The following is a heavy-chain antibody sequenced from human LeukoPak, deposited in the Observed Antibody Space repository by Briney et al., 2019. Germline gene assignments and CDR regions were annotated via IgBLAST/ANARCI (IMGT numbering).Heavy chain of an antibody. J-gene: IGHJ3*02. D-gene: IGHD4-23*01. CDR1: GFTFDDYG. V-gene: IGHV3-20*04. Sequence: GGSLRLSCAASGFTFDDYGMSWVRQAPGKGLVWVSGINWNGGSTGYADSVKGRFTISRDNAKNSLYLQMNSLRAEDTALYYCARALLDGGVGTFDMWGQGTMVTVSS. CDR3: ARALLDGGVGTFDM. CDR2: INWNGGST.